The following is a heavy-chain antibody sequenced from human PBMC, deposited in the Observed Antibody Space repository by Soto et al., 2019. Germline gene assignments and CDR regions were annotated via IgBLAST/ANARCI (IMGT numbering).Heavy chain of an antibody. CDR1: GDSFSTYY. CDR3: ARAGPRAYQGIDY. CDR2: ISYSANT. V-gene: IGHV4-34*01. J-gene: IGHJ4*02. Sequence: SETLSLTCAVYGDSFSTYYWSWIRQAPGKGLEWIGEISYSANTNFNPSLKSRVTMSVDTSKNQFSLKLTSVTAADTAVYYCARAGPRAYQGIDYWGQGTLVTVSS. D-gene: IGHD3-16*01.